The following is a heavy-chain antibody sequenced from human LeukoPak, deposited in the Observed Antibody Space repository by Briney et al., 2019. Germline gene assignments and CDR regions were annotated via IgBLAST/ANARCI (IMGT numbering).Heavy chain of an antibody. CDR2: INPNSGGT. CDR1: GYTFTGYY. Sequence: ASVKVSCKASGYTFTGYYMHWVRQAPGQGLEWMGWINPNSGGTNYAQKFQGRVTMTRDTSISTAYMELSRLRSDDTAVYYCARDLGYCSSTSCPGWFDPWGQGTLVTVPS. D-gene: IGHD2-2*01. V-gene: IGHV1-2*02. J-gene: IGHJ5*02. CDR3: ARDLGYCSSTSCPGWFDP.